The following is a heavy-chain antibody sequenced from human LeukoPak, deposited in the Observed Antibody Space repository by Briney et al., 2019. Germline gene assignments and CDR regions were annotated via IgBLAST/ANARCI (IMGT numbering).Heavy chain of an antibody. CDR2: ISSSGSTI. Sequence: GRSLRLSCAASGFTFSDYYMSWIRQAPGKGLEWVSYISSSGSTIYYADSVKGRFTISRDNAKNSLYLQMNSLRAEDTAVYYCARVEVAAAGILDYWGQGTLVTVSS. CDR1: GFTFSDYY. D-gene: IGHD6-13*01. CDR3: ARVEVAAAGILDY. V-gene: IGHV3-11*01. J-gene: IGHJ4*02.